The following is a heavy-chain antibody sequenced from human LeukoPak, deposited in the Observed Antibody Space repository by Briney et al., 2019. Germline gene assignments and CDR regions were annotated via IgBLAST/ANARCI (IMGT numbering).Heavy chain of an antibody. D-gene: IGHD6-13*01. Sequence: SETLSLTCTVSGGSISSSSYYWGWIRQTPGKGLEWIGSIYYSGSTYYNPSLKSRVTISVDTSKNQFSLKLSSVTAADTAVYYCARGGGGIADNWFDPWGQGTLVTASS. V-gene: IGHV4-39*07. CDR3: ARGGGGIADNWFDP. CDR1: GGSISSSSYY. CDR2: IYYSGST. J-gene: IGHJ5*02.